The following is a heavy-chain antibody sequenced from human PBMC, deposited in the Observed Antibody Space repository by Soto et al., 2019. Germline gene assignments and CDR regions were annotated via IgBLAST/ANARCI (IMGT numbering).Heavy chain of an antibody. Sequence: EVQLVESGGDLVQPGGSLRLSCAASGFTFSSYEMNWVRQAPGRGLEWISYISSSGDLIYYADSVRGRFTVSRDNAKNSMYLQMNSLRAEDTAVYYCAREEINCGGDCFSLWGQGTLVTVSS. J-gene: IGHJ4*02. CDR3: AREEINCGGDCFSL. V-gene: IGHV3-48*03. CDR1: GFTFSSYE. D-gene: IGHD2-21*02. CDR2: ISSSGDLI.